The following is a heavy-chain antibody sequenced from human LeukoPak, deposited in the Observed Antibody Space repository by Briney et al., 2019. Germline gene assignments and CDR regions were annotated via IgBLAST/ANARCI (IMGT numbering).Heavy chain of an antibody. CDR1: GFTFSSYG. D-gene: IGHD3-10*01. V-gene: IGHV3-30*02. Sequence: GGSLRLSCAASGFTFSSYGMHWVRQAPGKGLEWVAFIRYDGSNKYYADSVKGRFTISRDNSKNTLYLQMNSLRAEDTAVYYCAKDGELLWFGETRLPGDFDYWGQGTLVTVSS. J-gene: IGHJ4*02. CDR2: IRYDGSNK. CDR3: AKDGELLWFGETRLPGDFDY.